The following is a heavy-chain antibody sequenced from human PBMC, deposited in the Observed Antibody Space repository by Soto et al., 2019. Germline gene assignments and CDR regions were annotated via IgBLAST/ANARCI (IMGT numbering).Heavy chain of an antibody. CDR1: GFTFSDYA. CDR2: ISYDGTNK. Sequence: PGGSLRLSCAASGFTFSDYAMHWVRQAPGKGLEWVAVISYDGTNKYYADSVKGRFTISRDSSKNTLYLQMNSLRVEDTAVYYCARALITETPFDYWGQGTLVTVSS. J-gene: IGHJ4*02. V-gene: IGHV3-30-3*01. D-gene: IGHD1-7*01. CDR3: ARALITETPFDY.